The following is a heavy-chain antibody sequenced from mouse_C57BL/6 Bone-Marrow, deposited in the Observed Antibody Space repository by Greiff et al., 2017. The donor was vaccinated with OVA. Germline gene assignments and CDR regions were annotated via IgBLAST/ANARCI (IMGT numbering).Heavy chain of an antibody. CDR1: GYSITSGYY. D-gene: IGHD2-5*01. V-gene: IGHV3-6*01. J-gene: IGHJ4*01. CDR3: ARNAYYSNYDYYAMDY. CDR2: ISYDGSN. Sequence: EVQLQESGPGLVKPSQSLSLTCSVTGYSITSGYYWNWIRQFPGNKLEWMGYISYDGSNNYNPALKNRISITRDTSKNQFFLRLNSLTTEDTATYYCARNAYYSNYDYYAMDYWGQGTSVTVSS.